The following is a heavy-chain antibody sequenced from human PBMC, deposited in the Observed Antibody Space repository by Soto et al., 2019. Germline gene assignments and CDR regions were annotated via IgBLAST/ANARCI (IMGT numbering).Heavy chain of an antibody. J-gene: IGHJ4*02. CDR2: ISGSGTNR. CDR1: GFTFSSYA. Sequence: EVQLLESGGGLLQPGGSLRLSCAASGFTFSSYAVTWVRQAPGKGLEWVSAISGSGTNRYYADSVKGRFTISRDNSKNTLYLQMNSLRAEDTAVYYCAKDRVDYGDYRGLDYWGQGTLVTVSS. CDR3: AKDRVDYGDYRGLDY. V-gene: IGHV3-23*01. D-gene: IGHD4-17*01.